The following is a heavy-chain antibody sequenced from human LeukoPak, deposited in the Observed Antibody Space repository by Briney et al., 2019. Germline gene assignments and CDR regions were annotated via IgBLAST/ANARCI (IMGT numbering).Heavy chain of an antibody. V-gene: IGHV1-2*02. CDR3: ARGYYGMDL. J-gene: IGHJ6*02. CDR1: GYTFICQY. CDR2: INPKTGDT. Sequence: GASVKVSCKASGYTFICQYLYWARQTPGQGLEWMGWINPKTGDTDSAQNFQGRVTMTRDTSVNTVYMELSRLTSDDTAVYYCARGYYGMDLWGQGTTVTVSS.